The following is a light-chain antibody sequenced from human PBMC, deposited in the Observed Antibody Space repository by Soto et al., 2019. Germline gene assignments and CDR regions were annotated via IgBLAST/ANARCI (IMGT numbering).Light chain of an antibody. Sequence: QSVLTQPASVSGSPGQPITISCTGTSSDVGGYNYVSWYQQHPGKAPKLMIYEVSNRPSGVSNRFSGSKSGNTASLTISGLQAEDEADYYCSSYTRNSTLVFGGGTKLTVL. V-gene: IGLV2-14*01. J-gene: IGLJ2*01. CDR1: SSDVGGYNY. CDR3: SSYTRNSTLV. CDR2: EVS.